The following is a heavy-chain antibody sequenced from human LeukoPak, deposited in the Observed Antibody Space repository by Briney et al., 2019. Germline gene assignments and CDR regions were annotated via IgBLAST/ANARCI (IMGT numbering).Heavy chain of an antibody. CDR1: GFTFSSYG. J-gene: IGHJ6*02. D-gene: IGHD6-13*01. CDR2: ISYDGSNK. V-gene: IGHV3-30*03. CDR3: AREPRGQQLVLYYYYYGMDV. Sequence: PGGSLRLSCAASGFTFSSYGMHWVRQAPGKGLEWVAVISYDGSNKYYADSVKGRFTISRDNSKNTLYLQMNSLRAEDTAVYYCAREPRGQQLVLYYYYYGMDVWGQGTTVTVSS.